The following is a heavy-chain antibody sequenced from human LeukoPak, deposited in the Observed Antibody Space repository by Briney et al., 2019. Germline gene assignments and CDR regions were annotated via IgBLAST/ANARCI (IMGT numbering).Heavy chain of an antibody. CDR3: ARATMTTLNSSGFEY. V-gene: IGHV3-48*03. Sequence: PGGSLTLSCRASGFTFRDYPMHWLRQARGKGLAWVSYNRDSGMTTDYTASVKGRFTISRDNAKNSMYLQMNSLRAEDTAVYYCARATMTTLNSSGFEYWGQGTQVTVSS. CDR2: NRDSGMTT. J-gene: IGHJ4*02. D-gene: IGHD5-24*01. CDR1: GFTFRDYP.